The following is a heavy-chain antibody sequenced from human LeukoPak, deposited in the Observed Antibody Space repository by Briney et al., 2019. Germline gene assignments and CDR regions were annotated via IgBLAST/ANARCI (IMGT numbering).Heavy chain of an antibody. CDR2: INHSGST. Sequence: SETLSHTCVVYGGSFSGYYWSWIRQPPGKGLEWIGEINHSGSTNYNPSLKSRVTISVDTSKNQFSLKLSSVTAADTAVYYCARAPYSSGWYGDYWGQGTLVTVSS. D-gene: IGHD6-19*01. CDR1: GGSFSGYY. CDR3: ARAPYSSGWYGDY. V-gene: IGHV4-34*01. J-gene: IGHJ4*02.